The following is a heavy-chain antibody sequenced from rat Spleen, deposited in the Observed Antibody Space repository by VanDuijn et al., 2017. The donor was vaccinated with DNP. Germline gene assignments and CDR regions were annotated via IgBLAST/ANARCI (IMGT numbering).Heavy chain of an antibody. CDR1: GFNFNGYW. V-gene: IGHV4-2*01. J-gene: IGHJ2*01. CDR2: VNENGNTM. D-gene: IGHD1-4*01. Sequence: EVKLVQSGSGLVQPGRSLKLSCAASGFNFNGYWMGWVRQAPGKGLEWIGEVNENGNTMNYTPSLKDKFTISRDNAQNTLYLQMSKVGSEDTAIYYCTRAIPRYFDYWGQGVMVTVSS. CDR3: TRAIPRYFDY.